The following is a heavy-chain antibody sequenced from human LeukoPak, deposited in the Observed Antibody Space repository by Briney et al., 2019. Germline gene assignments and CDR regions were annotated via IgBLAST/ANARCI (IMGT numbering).Heavy chain of an antibody. V-gene: IGHV3-23*01. D-gene: IGHD6-25*01. CDR2: ITGRGGHT. CDR1: GFTFSSFP. CDR3: ARDRAAFDS. Sequence: PGGSLRLSCAASGFTFSSFPMSWVRQAPGKGLQWVSGITGRGGHTYYADSVEGRFTISRDNSKNTLSLQMDSLRAEDTAIYYCARDRAAFDSWGQGTLVTVSS. J-gene: IGHJ4*02.